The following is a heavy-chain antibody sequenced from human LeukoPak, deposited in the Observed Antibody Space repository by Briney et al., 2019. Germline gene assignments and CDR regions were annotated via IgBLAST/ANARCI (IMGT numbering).Heavy chain of an antibody. Sequence: GASVRVSCTGSGYTFTGYYIHWVRQAPGQGLEWMGRINPNSGGTNYAQKFQGTVTMTRDTSINTAYMELSRLTSDDTAVYYCARDRLAAAGSGGWGQGTLVTVSS. CDR2: INPNSGGT. D-gene: IGHD6-13*01. J-gene: IGHJ4*02. CDR3: ARDRLAAAGSGG. CDR1: GYTFTGYY. V-gene: IGHV1-2*06.